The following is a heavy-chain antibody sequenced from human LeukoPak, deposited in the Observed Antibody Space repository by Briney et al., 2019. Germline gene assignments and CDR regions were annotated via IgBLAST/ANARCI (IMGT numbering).Heavy chain of an antibody. Sequence: GGSLRLSCAASGFTFSSYWMHWVRQGSGKGLVWVSRINSDGSSTSYADSVKGRFTISRDNAKNTMYLQMNTLRAEDTAVYYCVSIPGDWGQGILVTVSS. CDR3: VSIPGD. CDR2: INSDGSST. D-gene: IGHD7-27*01. J-gene: IGHJ4*02. V-gene: IGHV3-74*01. CDR1: GFTFSSYW.